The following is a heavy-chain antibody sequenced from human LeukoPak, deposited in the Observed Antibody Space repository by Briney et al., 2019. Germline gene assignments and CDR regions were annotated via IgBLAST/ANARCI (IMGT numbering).Heavy chain of an antibody. V-gene: IGHV3-43*02. Sequence: GGSLRLSCAAPGFMFHDYAIHWVRQAPGKGLEWVSLISGDGGSTFYADSVKGRFTISRDDSKNTAYLQMNSLKTEDTAVYYCSLDAGDPYGMDVWGQGTTVTVSS. CDR2: ISGDGGST. CDR1: GFMFHDYA. CDR3: SLDAGDPYGMDV. J-gene: IGHJ6*02. D-gene: IGHD3-16*01.